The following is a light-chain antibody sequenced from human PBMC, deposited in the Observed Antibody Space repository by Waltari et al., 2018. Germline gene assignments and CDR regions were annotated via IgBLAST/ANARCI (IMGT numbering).Light chain of an antibody. CDR1: QTVSSTF. J-gene: IGKJ2*01. V-gene: IGKV3-20*01. CDR3: EQYGSAPYT. Sequence: EIVLTQSPGTLSLSPGERATLSCRASQTVSSTFFAWYQQKPGQAPRLLIYAASTRAAGIRDRFSGSGSGTDFSLTISRLEPDDFAVYYCEQYGSAPYTFGQGTKLEIK. CDR2: AAS.